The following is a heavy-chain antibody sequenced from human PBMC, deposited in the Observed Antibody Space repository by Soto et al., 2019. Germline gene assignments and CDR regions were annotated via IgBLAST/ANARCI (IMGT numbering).Heavy chain of an antibody. V-gene: IGHV1-69*01. D-gene: IGHD2-2*01. CDR3: ARVCGAKPSTS. CDR1: GGTFSSYR. Sequence: QVQLVQSGAEVKKPGSSVKVSCKASGGTFSSYRINWVRQAPGQGLEWVGGIVPIYRTADYAQKFQGRVIITADESVRTAYMELRSLKSQGTTVSYNARVCGAKPSTSWGQGTLVTVSS. J-gene: IGHJ4*02. CDR2: IVPIYRTA.